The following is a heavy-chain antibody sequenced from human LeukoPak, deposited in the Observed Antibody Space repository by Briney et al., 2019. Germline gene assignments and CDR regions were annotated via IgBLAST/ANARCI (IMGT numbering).Heavy chain of an antibody. V-gene: IGHV3-23*01. Sequence: AGGTLRLSCAASRFTFSNYDMTWVRQAPGKGLEWVSAISGNGGYTYYADSIKGRFTISRDNSKNTLYLQMNSLRAEDTAVYYCAKGAQLWLRGRIYWGQGTLVTVSS. CDR1: RFTFSNYD. D-gene: IGHD5-18*01. CDR3: AKGAQLWLRGRIY. J-gene: IGHJ4*02. CDR2: ISGNGGYT.